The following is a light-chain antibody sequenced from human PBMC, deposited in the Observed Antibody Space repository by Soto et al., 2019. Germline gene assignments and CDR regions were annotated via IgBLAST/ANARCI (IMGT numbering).Light chain of an antibody. V-gene: IGLV2-11*01. CDR2: DVN. CDR3: CSYAGSYTIL. CDR1: SSDVGGYYY. Sequence: QSALTQPRSVSGSPGQSVSISCTGTSSDVGGYYYVSWYQHLPGKAPKLIIYDVNKRPSGVPDRLSGSKSGNTASLTISGLQAEDEAEYYCCSYAGSYTILFGGGTKLTVL. J-gene: IGLJ2*01.